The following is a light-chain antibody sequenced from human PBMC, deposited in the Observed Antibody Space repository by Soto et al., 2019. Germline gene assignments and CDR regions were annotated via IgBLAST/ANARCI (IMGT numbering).Light chain of an antibody. Sequence: QSVLTQPASVSGSPGQSITISCTGTSSDVGSYNLVSWYQQHPGKAPKLMIYEGTKRPSGVSNRFSGSESGNTASLTISGLQAEDEADYYCCSYAGSSFYVFGTGTKVTVL. CDR1: SSDVGSYNL. CDR2: EGT. J-gene: IGLJ1*01. CDR3: CSYAGSSFYV. V-gene: IGLV2-23*01.